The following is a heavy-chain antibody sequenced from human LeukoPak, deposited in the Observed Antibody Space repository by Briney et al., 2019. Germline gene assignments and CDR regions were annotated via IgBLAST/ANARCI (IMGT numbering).Heavy chain of an antibody. V-gene: IGHV3-30-3*01. Sequence: GGSLRLSCAASGFTFSSYAMHWVRQAPGKGLEWVAVISYDGSNKYYADSVKGRFTISRDNSKNTLYLQMNSLRAEDTAVYYCARDSSPAKVHPYFDYWGQGTLVTVSS. CDR1: GFTFSSYA. CDR2: ISYDGSNK. D-gene: IGHD6-13*01. CDR3: ARDSSPAKVHPYFDY. J-gene: IGHJ4*02.